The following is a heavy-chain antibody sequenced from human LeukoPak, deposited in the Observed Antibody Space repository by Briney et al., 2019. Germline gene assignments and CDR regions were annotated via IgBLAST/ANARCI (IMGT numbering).Heavy chain of an antibody. CDR3: ARASGDIVETATMGSY. J-gene: IGHJ4*02. CDR2: ISSSSSSM. V-gene: IGHV3-21*01. D-gene: IGHD5-18*01. CDR1: GFTFNSYS. Sequence: GGSLRLSCAASGFTFNSYSMNWVRQAPGKGLEWVSSISSSSSSMYYADSVKGRFTISRDNAKSSLYLQMNSLRAEDTAVYYCARASGDIVETATMGSYWGQGTLVTVSS.